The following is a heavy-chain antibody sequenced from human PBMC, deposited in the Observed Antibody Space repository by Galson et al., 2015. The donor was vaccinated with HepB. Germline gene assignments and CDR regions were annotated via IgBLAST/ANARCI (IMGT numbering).Heavy chain of an antibody. V-gene: IGHV1-69*13. J-gene: IGHJ5*02. CDR3: ARESSGCTSCPNWFDP. D-gene: IGHD2-2*01. CDR1: GGTFSSYA. CDR2: IIPIFGTA. Sequence: SVKVSCKASGGTFSSYAISWVRQAPGQGLEWMGGIIPIFGTANYAQKSQGRVTITADESTSTAYMELSSLRSEDTAVYYCARESSGCTSCPNWFDPWGQGTLVTVSS.